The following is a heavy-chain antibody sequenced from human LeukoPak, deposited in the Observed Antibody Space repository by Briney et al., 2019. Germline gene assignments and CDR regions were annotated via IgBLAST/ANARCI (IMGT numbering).Heavy chain of an antibody. CDR1: GFTFSSYA. CDR3: AKDHSSYDSSGYWFGY. J-gene: IGHJ4*02. D-gene: IGHD3-22*01. CDR2: ISGSGGST. Sequence: GGSLRLSCAASGFTFSSYAMSWVRQAPGKGLEWISAISGSGGSTYYADSVKGRFTISRDNSKNTLYLQMNSLRAEDTAVYYCAKDHSSYDSSGYWFGYWGQGTLVTVSS. V-gene: IGHV3-23*01.